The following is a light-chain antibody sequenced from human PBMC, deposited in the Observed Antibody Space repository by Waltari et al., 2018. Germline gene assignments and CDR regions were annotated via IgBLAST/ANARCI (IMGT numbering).Light chain of an antibody. J-gene: IGLJ3*02. CDR3: AAWDDSLNVPWV. CDR2: SNN. V-gene: IGLV1-44*01. Sequence: QSVLTQPPSASGTPGQRVTISCSGSSSNIGSNTVNWYQQLPGTAPKLLIYSNNQRPSGVPDRFSGSKSGTSASLAISGLQSEDEADYYCAAWDDSLNVPWVFGGATKLTVL. CDR1: SSNIGSNT.